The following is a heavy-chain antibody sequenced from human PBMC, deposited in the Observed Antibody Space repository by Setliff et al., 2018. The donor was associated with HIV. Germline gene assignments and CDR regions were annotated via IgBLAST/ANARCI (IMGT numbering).Heavy chain of an antibody. CDR3: ACRYYDLWSNYYTGIPY. V-gene: IGHV4-39*07. CDR2: INHSGST. Sequence: KTSETLSLTCTVSGGSISNSSSYWGWIRQSPGKGLEWIGEINHSGSTNYNPSLKSRVTISVDTSKNQFSLKLSSVTAADTAVYYCACRYYDLWSNYYTGIPYWGQGTLVTVSS. J-gene: IGHJ4*02. CDR1: GGSISNSSSY. D-gene: IGHD3-3*01.